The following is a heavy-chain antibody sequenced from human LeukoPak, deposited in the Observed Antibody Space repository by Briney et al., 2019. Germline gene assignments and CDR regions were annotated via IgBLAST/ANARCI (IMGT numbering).Heavy chain of an antibody. Sequence: GASVKVSCKASGYTFTSYGISWVRQAPGQGLEWMGGIIPIFGTANYAQKFQGRVTITADKSTSTAYMELSSLRSEDTAVYYCARDALGIYTSYYYGMDVWGKGTTVTVSS. V-gene: IGHV1-69*06. D-gene: IGHD4-11*01. CDR3: ARDALGIYTSYYYGMDV. J-gene: IGHJ6*04. CDR2: IIPIFGTA. CDR1: GYTFTSYG.